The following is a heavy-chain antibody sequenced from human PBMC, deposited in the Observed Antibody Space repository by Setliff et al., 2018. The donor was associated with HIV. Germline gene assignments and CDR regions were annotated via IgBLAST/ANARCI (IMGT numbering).Heavy chain of an antibody. D-gene: IGHD3-9*01. Sequence: PGGSLRLSCAASGFTFSSYSMNWVRQAPGKGLEWVSCISSSSSYINYADSVKGRFTISRENAKNSLYLQMNSLRAEDTAVYYCARDIVLTGHDAFVFSYVYPDYWGPGTLVTVSS. V-gene: IGHV3-21*01. CDR1: GFTFSSYS. CDR2: ISSSSSYI. J-gene: IGHJ4*02. CDR3: ARDIVLTGHDAFVFSYVYPDY.